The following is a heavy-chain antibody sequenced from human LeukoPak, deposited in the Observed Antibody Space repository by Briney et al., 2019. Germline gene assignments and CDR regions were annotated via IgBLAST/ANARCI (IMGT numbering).Heavy chain of an antibody. D-gene: IGHD5-18*01. Sequence: ASVKVSCKASGGTFSSYAISWVRQAPGQGLEWMGWMNPNSGNTGYAQKFQGRVTITRNTSISTAYMELSSLRSEDTAVYYCARGDTATIRSPIDWGQGTLVTVSS. V-gene: IGHV1-8*03. CDR2: MNPNSGNT. CDR3: ARGDTATIRSPID. CDR1: GGTFSSYA. J-gene: IGHJ4*02.